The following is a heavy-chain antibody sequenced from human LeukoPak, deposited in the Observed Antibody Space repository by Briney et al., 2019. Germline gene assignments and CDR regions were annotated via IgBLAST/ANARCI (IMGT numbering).Heavy chain of an antibody. CDR1: GFTFSNYA. CDR2: INDGVGRA. Sequence: PGGSLRLSCLASGFTFSNYAMSWVRQAPGKGLEWGSAINDGVGRAFYADAVRGRFTISRDNSQNTLYLQMNSLRAEDTAIYYCARDIYCGGDCYIRAGDSWGQGTLVTVSS. D-gene: IGHD2-21*02. V-gene: IGHV3-23*01. CDR3: ARDIYCGGDCYIRAGDS. J-gene: IGHJ4*02.